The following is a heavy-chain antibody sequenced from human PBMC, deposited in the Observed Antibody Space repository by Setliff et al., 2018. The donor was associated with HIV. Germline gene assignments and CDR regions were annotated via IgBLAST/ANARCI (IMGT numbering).Heavy chain of an antibody. CDR3: AREPSIAASDTFGWFDP. D-gene: IGHD3-16*01. CDR2: IYYSGSI. J-gene: IGHJ5*02. V-gene: IGHV4-39*07. Sequence: PSETLSLTCTVSGGSISSSSYYWGWIRQPPGKGLEWIGSIYYSGSIYYNPSLKSRVTISVDNVDKSISLQMNNLTAEDTAIYYCAREPSIAASDTFGWFDPWGQGTLVTVSS. CDR1: GGSISSSSYY.